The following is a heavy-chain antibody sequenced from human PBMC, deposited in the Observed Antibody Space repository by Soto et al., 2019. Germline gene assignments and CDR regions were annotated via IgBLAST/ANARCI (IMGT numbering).Heavy chain of an antibody. CDR1: GYTLTSYG. D-gene: IGHD3-22*01. J-gene: IGHJ6*02. CDR3: ARYDSSGYSGYYYGMDV. V-gene: IGHV1-18*01. Sequence: ASVKVSCKASGYTLTSYGISWVRQAPGQGLEWMGWISAYNGNTNYAQKLQGRVTMTTDTSTSTAYMELRSLRSDDTAVYYCARYDSSGYSGYYYGMDVWGQGTTVTVSS. CDR2: ISAYNGNT.